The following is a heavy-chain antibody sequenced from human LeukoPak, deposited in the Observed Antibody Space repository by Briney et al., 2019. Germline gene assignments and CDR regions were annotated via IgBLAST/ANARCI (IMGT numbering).Heavy chain of an antibody. J-gene: IGHJ4*02. CDR1: GFTFSGSA. V-gene: IGHV3-73*01. Sequence: GGSLRLSCAASGFTFSGSAMHWVRQASGKGLEWVGRIRSKANSYATAYAASVKGRSTISRGDPKNTAYLQMNSLKTEDTAVYYCTSDGGNYYDSSGPIDYWGQGTLVTVSS. CDR3: TSDGGNYYDSSGPIDY. CDR2: IRSKANSYAT. D-gene: IGHD3-22*01.